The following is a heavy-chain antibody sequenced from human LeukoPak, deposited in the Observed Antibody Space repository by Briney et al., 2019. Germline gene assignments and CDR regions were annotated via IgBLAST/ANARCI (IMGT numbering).Heavy chain of an antibody. Sequence: ASVKVSCKASGYTFTGYYMHWVRQAPGQGLEWMGWINPNSGGTNYAQKFQGRVTMTRDTSISTAYMELSSLRSEDTAVYYCARDPADYGDPSYFDYWGQGTLVTVSS. D-gene: IGHD4-17*01. CDR3: ARDPADYGDPSYFDY. V-gene: IGHV1-2*02. CDR1: GYTFTGYY. CDR2: INPNSGGT. J-gene: IGHJ4*02.